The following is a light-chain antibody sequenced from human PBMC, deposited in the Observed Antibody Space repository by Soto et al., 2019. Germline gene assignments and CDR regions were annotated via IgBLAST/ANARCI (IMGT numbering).Light chain of an antibody. V-gene: IGKV3-20*01. Sequence: EIVLTQSPGTLSLSPGERATLSCRASQSVSSSWLAWYQQKPGQAPRLLIHGASSRVTGIPDRFSGSGSGTDFTLTITRLEPEDFAVYYCQQYQSLTFGGGTKVDIK. CDR3: QQYQSLT. J-gene: IGKJ4*01. CDR1: QSVSSSW. CDR2: GAS.